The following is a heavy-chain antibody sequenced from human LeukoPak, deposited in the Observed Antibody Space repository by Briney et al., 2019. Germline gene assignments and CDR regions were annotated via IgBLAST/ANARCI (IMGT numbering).Heavy chain of an antibody. CDR3: ARTIRGY. V-gene: IGHV3-7*01. Sequence: GGSLRLSCAASGFTFSNHWMSWVRQAPGKGLEWVANIKEDGSEKYYVDSVKGRFTISRDNAKNSLYLQMNSLTAEDTAVYYCARTIRGYWGQGTLVTVSS. D-gene: IGHD3-10*01. J-gene: IGHJ4*02. CDR1: GFTFSNHW. CDR2: IKEDGSEK.